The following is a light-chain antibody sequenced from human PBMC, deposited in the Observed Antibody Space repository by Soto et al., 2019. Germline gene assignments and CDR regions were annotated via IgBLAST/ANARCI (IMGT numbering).Light chain of an antibody. CDR1: SGDIGDYNY. Sequence: QSVLIRPASLSGTPGHSIIISCVGTSGDIGDYNYVSWYQQPPGKVSKVIIYDVSNRPLGVSYRFSGSKSGNTASLSVSGFQAEEEDDYYCCSYTRSGALVFGTGIKVTVL. J-gene: IGLJ1*01. CDR3: CSYTRSGALV. CDR2: DVS. V-gene: IGLV2-14*01.